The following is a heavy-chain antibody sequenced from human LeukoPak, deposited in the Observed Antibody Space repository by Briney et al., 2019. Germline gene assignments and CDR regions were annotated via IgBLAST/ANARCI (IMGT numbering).Heavy chain of an antibody. CDR3: ARGSSPWTYYDFWSGYRGYYMDV. CDR2: IIPIFGTA. J-gene: IGHJ6*03. CDR1: GGTFSSYA. V-gene: IGHV1-69*06. D-gene: IGHD3-3*01. Sequence: GASVKVSCKASGGTFSSYAISWVRQAPGQGLEWMGGIIPIFGTANYAQKFQGRVTITADKSTSTAYMELSSLRSEDTAVYYCARGSSPWTYYDFWSGYRGYYMDVWGKGTTVTVSS.